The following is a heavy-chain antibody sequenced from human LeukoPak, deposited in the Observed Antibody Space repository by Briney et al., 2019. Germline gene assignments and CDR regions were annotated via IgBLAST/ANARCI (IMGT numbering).Heavy chain of an antibody. J-gene: IGHJ4*02. CDR2: IYPGDSDT. CDR3: ARELAAKYYGSGSDY. Sequence: GESLKISCKGSGYSFTSYWIGWVRQMPGKGLEWMGIIYPGDSDTRYSPSFQGQVTISADKSISTAYLQWSSLKASDTAMYYCARELAAKYYGSGSDYWGQGTLVTVSS. CDR1: GYSFTSYW. V-gene: IGHV5-51*01. D-gene: IGHD3-10*01.